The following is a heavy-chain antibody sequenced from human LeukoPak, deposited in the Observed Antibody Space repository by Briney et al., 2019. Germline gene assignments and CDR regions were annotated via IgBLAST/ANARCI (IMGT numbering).Heavy chain of an antibody. CDR3: AREKSLDDDSSGLDYFDY. CDR2: IIPIFGTA. CDR1: GYTFTGYY. V-gene: IGHV1-69*13. J-gene: IGHJ4*02. D-gene: IGHD3-22*01. Sequence: SVKVSCKASGYTFTGYYLHWVRQAPGQGLEWMGGIIPIFGTANYAQKFQGRVTITADESTSTAYMELSSLRSEDTAVYYCAREKSLDDDSSGLDYFDYWGQGTLVTVSS.